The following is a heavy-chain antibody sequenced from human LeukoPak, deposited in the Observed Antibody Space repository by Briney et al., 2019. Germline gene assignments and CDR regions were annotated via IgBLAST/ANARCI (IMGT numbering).Heavy chain of an antibody. Sequence: SVKVSCKASGGTFSSYAISWVRQAPGQGLEWMGGIIPIFGTANYAQKFQGRVTITADESTSTAYMELSSLRSEDTAVYYCASGGGNYYDSSGYSWGQGTLVTVSS. V-gene: IGHV1-69*13. CDR3: ASGGGNYYDSSGYS. CDR2: IIPIFGTA. J-gene: IGHJ5*02. D-gene: IGHD3-22*01. CDR1: GGTFSSYA.